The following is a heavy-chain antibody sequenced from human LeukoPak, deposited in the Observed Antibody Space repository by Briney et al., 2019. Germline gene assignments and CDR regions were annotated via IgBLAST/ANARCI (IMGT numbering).Heavy chain of an antibody. CDR1: GITFSDYG. Sequence: PGRSLRLSCAASGITFSDYGMHWVRQAPGKGLEWVAVIWSDGSNKVYADSVKGRFSISRDNSKSTLYLQMNSLGVEDTAVYYCAKDASGPYSSLFDPWGQGTLVVVSS. D-gene: IGHD6-19*01. V-gene: IGHV3-33*06. J-gene: IGHJ5*02. CDR3: AKDASGPYSSLFDP. CDR2: IWSDGSNK.